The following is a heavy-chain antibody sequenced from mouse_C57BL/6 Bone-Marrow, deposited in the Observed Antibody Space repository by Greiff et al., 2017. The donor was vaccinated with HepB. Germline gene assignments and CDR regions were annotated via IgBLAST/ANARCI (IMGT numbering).Heavy chain of an antibody. CDR2: INPSNGGT. D-gene: IGHD1-1*01. V-gene: IGHV1-53*01. Sequence: QVQLQQSGTELVKPGASVKLSCKASGYTFTSYWMHWVKQRPGQGLEWIGNINPSNGGTNYNEKFKIKATLTVDKSSSTAYMQLSSLTSEDSAVYYCARWYYGSSYGYFDVWGTGTTVTVSS. J-gene: IGHJ1*03. CDR3: ARWYYGSSYGYFDV. CDR1: GYTFTSYW.